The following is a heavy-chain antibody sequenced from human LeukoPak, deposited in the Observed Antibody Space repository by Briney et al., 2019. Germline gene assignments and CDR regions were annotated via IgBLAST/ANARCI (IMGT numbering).Heavy chain of an antibody. Sequence: PSETLSLTCTVSGVSISSYYWSWIRQPAGKGLEWIGYIYYSGDTNYNPSLQSRVTVSVDTSKNQFSLKLTSVTAADTAVYYCVRGPYGSGISNWFDPWGQGTLVIVSS. CDR1: GVSISSYY. V-gene: IGHV4-59*01. J-gene: IGHJ5*02. CDR3: VRGPYGSGISNWFDP. D-gene: IGHD3-10*01. CDR2: IYYSGDT.